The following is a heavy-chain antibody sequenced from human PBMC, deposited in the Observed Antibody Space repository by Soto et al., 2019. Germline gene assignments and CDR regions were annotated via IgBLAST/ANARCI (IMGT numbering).Heavy chain of an antibody. J-gene: IGHJ4*02. D-gene: IGHD4-4*01. CDR2: VYYTGST. V-gene: IGHV4-39*01. Sequence: QLQLRESGPGLVKASGTLSLTCTVSGNSISGTSSFWAWIRQPPGKNLEWIGSVYYTGSTYYNSSLKSRVSTSIDTSKNQFSLSLNSVTAADTAVYYCTRRVRSTGLLDYWGQGALVTVSS. CDR3: TRRVRSTGLLDY. CDR1: GNSISGTSSF.